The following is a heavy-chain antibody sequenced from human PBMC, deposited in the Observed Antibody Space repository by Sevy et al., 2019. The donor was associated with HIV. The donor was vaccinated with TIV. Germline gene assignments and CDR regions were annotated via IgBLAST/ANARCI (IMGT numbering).Heavy chain of an antibody. CDR2: IWYDGSNK. V-gene: IGHV3-33*06. J-gene: IGHJ3*01. CDR3: AKDLAAAGPGGV. D-gene: IGHD6-13*01. CDR1: GFTFSSYG. Sequence: GGSLRLSCAASGFTFSSYGMHWVRQAPGKGLEWVAVIWYDGSNKYYADSVKGRFTISRDNSKNTLYLQMTSLRAEDTAVYYCAKDLAAAGPGGVWGQGTMVTVSS.